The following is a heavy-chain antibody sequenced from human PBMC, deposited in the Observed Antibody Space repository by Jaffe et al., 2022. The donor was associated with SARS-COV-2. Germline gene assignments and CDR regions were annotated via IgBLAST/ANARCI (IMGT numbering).Heavy chain of an antibody. CDR2: ISVSDTIT. CDR3: ARGGHYYKMDV. D-gene: IGHD3-10*01. J-gene: IGHJ6*01. CDR1: GFIFTSYV. V-gene: IGHV3-23*01. Sequence: EVQLLESGGGLVHPGGSLRLSCAASGFIFTSYVMSWVRQAPGKGLEWVSTISVSDTITYYADSVKGRFTISRDNSKNTLFLQIHSLRAEDTAVYYCARGGHYYKMDVWGQGTTVTVSS.